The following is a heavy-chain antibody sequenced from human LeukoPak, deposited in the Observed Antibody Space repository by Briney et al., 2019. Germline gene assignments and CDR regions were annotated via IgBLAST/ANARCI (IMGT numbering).Heavy chain of an antibody. Sequence: GGPLRLSCAASGFTFSSYAMSWVRQAPGKGLEWVSAISGSGGSTYYADSVKGRFTISRDNSKNTLYLQMNSLRAEDTAVYYCAKSPTYYDILTGYYSGYYFDYWGQGTLVTVSS. CDR1: GFTFSSYA. V-gene: IGHV3-23*01. CDR2: ISGSGGST. J-gene: IGHJ4*02. D-gene: IGHD3-9*01. CDR3: AKSPTYYDILTGYYSGYYFDY.